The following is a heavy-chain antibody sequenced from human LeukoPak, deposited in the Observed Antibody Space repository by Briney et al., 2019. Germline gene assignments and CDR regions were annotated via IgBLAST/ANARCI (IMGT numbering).Heavy chain of an antibody. Sequence: PSETLSLTCTVSGGSISSYYWSWIRQPPGKGLEWIGYIYYSGSTNYNPSLKSRVTISVDTSKNQFSLKLSSVTAADTAVYYCARGSIPGDYGGYNWFDPWGQGTLDTVSS. CDR2: IYYSGST. CDR1: GGSISSYY. J-gene: IGHJ5*02. CDR3: ARGSIPGDYGGYNWFDP. V-gene: IGHV4-59*01. D-gene: IGHD4-23*01.